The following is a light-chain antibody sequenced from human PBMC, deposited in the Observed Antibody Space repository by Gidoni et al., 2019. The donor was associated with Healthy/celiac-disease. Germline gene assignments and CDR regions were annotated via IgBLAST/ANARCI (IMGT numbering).Light chain of an antibody. V-gene: IGKV2-28*01. CDR2: LGS. Sequence: DIVMTQSPLSLPVTPGEPASISCRSSHSLLHSNGYNYLDWYLQKPGQSPQLLIYLGSNRASGVPDRFSGSGSGTDFTLKISRVEAEDVGVYYCMQALQTPLTFGGXTKVEIK. CDR3: MQALQTPLT. CDR1: HSLLHSNGYNY. J-gene: IGKJ4*01.